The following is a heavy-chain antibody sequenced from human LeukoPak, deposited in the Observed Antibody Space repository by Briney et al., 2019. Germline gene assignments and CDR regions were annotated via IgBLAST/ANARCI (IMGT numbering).Heavy chain of an antibody. CDR3: AREGSGTVLTVPWAFDI. CDR2: TKEDGSQK. CDR1: GFTFTKYW. J-gene: IGHJ3*02. V-gene: IGHV3-7*03. Sequence: GGSLRLSCAASGFTFTKYWMTWVRQAPGKGLEWVASTKEDGSQKNYGDSVKGRFTISRDNAEKSLYLQMNILRVEDTAVYYCAREGSGTVLTVPWAFDIWGQGTMVTVSS. D-gene: IGHD4/OR15-4a*01.